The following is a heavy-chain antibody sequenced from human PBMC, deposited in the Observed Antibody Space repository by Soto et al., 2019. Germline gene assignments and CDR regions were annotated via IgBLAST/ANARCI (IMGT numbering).Heavy chain of an antibody. J-gene: IGHJ3*02. CDR3: TRITLWIHSTNNDALDI. D-gene: IGHD5-18*01. V-gene: IGHV5-51*01. CDR1: GYTFSTYW. Sequence: GESLKISCQASGYTFSTYWISWVRQMPGRGPEWMGIIYPGDSDTTYSPSFKGQVTMSVDKSLKTASLQWSSLKASDTAIYYCTRITLWIHSTNNDALDIWGRGTRVTVSS. CDR2: IYPGDSDT.